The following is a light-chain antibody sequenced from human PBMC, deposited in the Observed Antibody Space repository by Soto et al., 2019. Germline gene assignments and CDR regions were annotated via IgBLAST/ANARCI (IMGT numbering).Light chain of an antibody. CDR3: GTWDNSLSAVV. Sequence: QSVLTQPPSVSAAPGQNVTISCSGSNSNIGNNYVSWYQQFPGTAPKRLIYDNYKRPSGIPDRISGSRSGTSATLDITGLQAGDEADYYCGTWDNSLSAVVFGGGTQLTVL. CDR2: DNY. J-gene: IGLJ3*02. CDR1: NSNIGNNY. V-gene: IGLV1-51*01.